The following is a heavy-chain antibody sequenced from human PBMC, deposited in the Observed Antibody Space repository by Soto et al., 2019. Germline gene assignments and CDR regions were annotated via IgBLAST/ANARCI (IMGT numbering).Heavy chain of an antibody. CDR2: VGTSGDT. CDR3: ARSGGWSKPGAFDI. Sequence: EVQLVESGGGLVQPGGSLRLSCAASGFTFSEYDMHWVRQPTGKGLEWVAVVGTSGDTYYPGSVKGRFTVARENAKNSLYLQMNTLRAGDTAVYYCARSGGWSKPGAFDIWGPRTTVTVSS. J-gene: IGHJ3*02. CDR1: GFTFSEYD. D-gene: IGHD2-15*01. V-gene: IGHV3-13*01.